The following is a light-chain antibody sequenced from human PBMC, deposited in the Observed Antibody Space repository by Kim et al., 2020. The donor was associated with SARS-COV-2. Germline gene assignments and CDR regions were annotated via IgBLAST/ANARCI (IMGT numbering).Light chain of an antibody. CDR2: YDS. Sequence: PVKTAWITCGLNNSCSKSVPCYQQQPGHAPVLVVYYDSDRPPGILERFSGSNSANTATLTISRGEAGDEADYYCQVWHSSSDHPVFGGGTQLTVL. J-gene: IGLJ3*02. CDR1: NSCSKS. V-gene: IGLV3-21*03. CDR3: QVWHSSSDHPV.